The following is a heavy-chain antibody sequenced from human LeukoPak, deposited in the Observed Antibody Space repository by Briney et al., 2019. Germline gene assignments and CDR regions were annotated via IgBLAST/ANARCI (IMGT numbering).Heavy chain of an antibody. V-gene: IGHV3-66*01. CDR3: AGDKEDTSIGYFDY. CDR2: IYSGGRP. D-gene: IGHD3-16*02. J-gene: IGHJ4*02. CDR1: GFTVSSNY. Sequence: GGSLRLSCAASGFTVSSNYMSWVRQAPGKGLEWVSVIYSGGRPYYADSVKGRFTISRDNSKNTLYLQMNTLRAEDTAVYYCAGDKEDTSIGYFDYWGQGTLVAVSS.